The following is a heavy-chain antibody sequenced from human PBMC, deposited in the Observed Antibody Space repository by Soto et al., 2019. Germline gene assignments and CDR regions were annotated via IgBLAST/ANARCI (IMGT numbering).Heavy chain of an antibody. CDR2: IGTAGDT. CDR1: GFTFSSYD. V-gene: IGHV3-13*01. J-gene: IGHJ3*02. D-gene: IGHD4-17*01. Sequence: EVQLVESGGGLVQPGGSLRLSCAASGFTFSSYDMHWVRQATGKGLEWVSAIGTAGDTSYPGSVKGRFTISRENATNFLYLQTNSLIAGQTTVFYCARKAIRNFGDYAGAFDIWGQGTMVTVSS. CDR3: ARKAIRNFGDYAGAFDI.